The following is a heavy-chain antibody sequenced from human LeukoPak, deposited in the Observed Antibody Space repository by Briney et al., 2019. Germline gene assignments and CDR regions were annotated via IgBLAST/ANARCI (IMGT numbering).Heavy chain of an antibody. CDR1: GFTFDDYG. CDR2: INWNGGRT. Sequence: GGSLRLSCAGSGFTFDDYGMSWVRHAPGKGLEWVSGINWNGGRTSYADSEKGRFTISRDNSKNSLLLQMNSLRTEDTALYYCAKGVEHNYGYTNWFDPWGQGTLVTVSS. J-gene: IGHJ5*02. D-gene: IGHD4-17*01. CDR3: AKGVEHNYGYTNWFDP. V-gene: IGHV3-20*04.